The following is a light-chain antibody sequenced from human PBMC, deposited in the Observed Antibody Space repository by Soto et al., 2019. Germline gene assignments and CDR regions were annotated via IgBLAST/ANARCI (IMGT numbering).Light chain of an antibody. CDR3: QKYNSAPYT. CDR2: AAS. CDR1: QGISNY. J-gene: IGKJ2*01. Sequence: DIQMTQSPSSLSASVGDRVTITCRASQGISNYLAWYQQKPGKVPKLLIYAASTLQSGVPSRFIGSGSGTDFTLTISSLQPEDVATYYWQKYNSAPYTFCQGTKLEIK. V-gene: IGKV1-27*01.